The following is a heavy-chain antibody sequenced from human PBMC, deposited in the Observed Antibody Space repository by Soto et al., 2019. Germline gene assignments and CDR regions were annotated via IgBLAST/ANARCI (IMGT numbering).Heavy chain of an antibody. V-gene: IGHV4-59*01. CDR1: GGSISSYY. CDR3: ASGRPQLVNHDALDI. Sequence: QVQLQESGPGLVKPSETLSLTCTVSGGSISSYYWSWIRQPPGKGLEWIGYIYYSGSTNYNPSLKSRVTISVDTSKHQFALKLSSVPAAHTAVYYCASGRPQLVNHDALDIWGQGTMVSVSS. J-gene: IGHJ3*02. D-gene: IGHD6-13*01. CDR2: IYYSGST.